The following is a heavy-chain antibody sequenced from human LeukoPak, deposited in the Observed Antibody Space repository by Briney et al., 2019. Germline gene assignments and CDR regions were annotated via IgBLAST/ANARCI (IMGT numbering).Heavy chain of an antibody. J-gene: IGHJ4*02. Sequence: PSETLSLTWAVYGGSFSGYYWSWIRQPPGKGLEWIGEINHSGSTNYNPSLKSRVTISVDTSKNQFSLKLSSVTAADTAVYYCARVRIRFLEWLSPKYFDYWGQGTLVTVSS. CDR3: ARVRIRFLEWLSPKYFDY. V-gene: IGHV4-34*01. D-gene: IGHD3-3*01. CDR2: INHSGST. CDR1: GGSFSGYY.